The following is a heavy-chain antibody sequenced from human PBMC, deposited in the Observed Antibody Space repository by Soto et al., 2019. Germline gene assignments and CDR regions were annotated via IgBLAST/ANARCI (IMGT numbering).Heavy chain of an antibody. D-gene: IGHD4-4*01. V-gene: IGHV1-69*10. CDR2: IIPIFGIA. CDR1: GGTFSSYA. CDR3: ARTTTVTYYYYSYYMDV. J-gene: IGHJ6*03. Sequence: ASVKVSCKASGGTFSSYAISWVRQAPGQGLEWMGGIIPIFGIANYAQKFQGRVTITADKSTSTAYMELSSLRSEDTAVYYCARTTTVTYYYYSYYMDVWGKGTTVTVSS.